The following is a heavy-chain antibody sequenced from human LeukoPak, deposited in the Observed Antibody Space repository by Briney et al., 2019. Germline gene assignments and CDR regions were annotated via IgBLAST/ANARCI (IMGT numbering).Heavy chain of an antibody. J-gene: IGHJ5*02. Sequence: SETLSLTCTVSGGSISSYYWSWIRQPPGKGLEWIGYIYYSGSTNYNPSLKSRVTVSVDTSKNQFSLKLSSVTAADTAVYYCARAPLWFGIPFDPWGQGTLVTVSS. V-gene: IGHV4-59*01. D-gene: IGHD3-10*01. CDR1: GGSISSYY. CDR3: ARAPLWFGIPFDP. CDR2: IYYSGST.